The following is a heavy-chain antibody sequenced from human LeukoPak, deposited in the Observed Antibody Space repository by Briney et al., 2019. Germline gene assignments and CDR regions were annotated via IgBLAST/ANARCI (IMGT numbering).Heavy chain of an antibody. J-gene: IGHJ5*02. CDR2: IRYDGSNK. CDR3: AKDWGA. V-gene: IGHV3-30*02. Sequence: GGSLRLSCSASGFTFSRSGMDWVRQAPGKGLEWVAFIRYDGSNKYYADSVKGRFTISRDNSKNTLYLQMNSLRNEGTAMYYCAKDWGAWGQGTLVTVSS. CDR1: GFTFSRSG. D-gene: IGHD3-16*01.